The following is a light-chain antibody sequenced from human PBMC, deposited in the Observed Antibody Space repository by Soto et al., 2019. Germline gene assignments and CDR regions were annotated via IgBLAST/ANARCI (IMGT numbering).Light chain of an antibody. CDR2: EGS. J-gene: IGLJ1*01. Sequence: QSVLTQPASVSGSPGQSSTVACTGTSSDVGSYNLVSWYQQHPGKAPKLMIYEGSKRPSGVSNRFSGSKSGNTASLTISGLQVEDEADYYCCSYAGSSTYVFGTGTKVTVL. V-gene: IGLV2-23*01. CDR3: CSYAGSSTYV. CDR1: SSDVGSYNL.